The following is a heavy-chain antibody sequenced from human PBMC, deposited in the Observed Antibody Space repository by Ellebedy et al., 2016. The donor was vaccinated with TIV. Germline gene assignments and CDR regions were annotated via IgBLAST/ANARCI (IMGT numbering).Heavy chain of an antibody. J-gene: IGHJ5*02. Sequence: ASVKVSCKASGYTFTSYFMHWVRQAPGQGLEWMGSINPRGGSTSYPQKFQGRLTLTRDKSTSTVYMELSSLRYDDTALYYCARDVAGFDPWGQGTLVTVSS. CDR1: GYTFTSYF. D-gene: IGHD2-15*01. CDR3: ARDVAGFDP. V-gene: IGHV1-46*01. CDR2: INPRGGST.